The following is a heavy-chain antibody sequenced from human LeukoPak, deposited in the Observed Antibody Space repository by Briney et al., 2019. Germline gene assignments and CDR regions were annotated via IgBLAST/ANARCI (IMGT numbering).Heavy chain of an antibody. CDR2: ISYDGSNK. CDR3: AKDSRFLEWSPFNWFDP. J-gene: IGHJ5*02. V-gene: IGHV3-30*04. CDR1: GFTFSTYA. D-gene: IGHD3-3*01. Sequence: GGSLRLSCAASGFTFSTYAMHWVRQAPGKGLEWVAVISYDGSNKYYADSVKGRFTISRDNSKNTLYLQMNSLRAEDTAVYYCAKDSRFLEWSPFNWFDPWGQGTLVTVSS.